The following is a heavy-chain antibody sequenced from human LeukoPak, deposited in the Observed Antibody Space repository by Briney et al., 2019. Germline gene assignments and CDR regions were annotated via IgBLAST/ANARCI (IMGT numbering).Heavy chain of an antibody. CDR2: INTDGTVT. CDR1: GFTFSKYW. J-gene: IGHJ4*02. Sequence: PGGSLRLSCAASGFTFSKYWMLWVRQAPGKGLESVSRINTDGTVTTYADSVKGRFTISRDNAKNSLYLQMNSLRAEDTAVYYCARGFDYWGQGTLVTVSS. CDR3: ARGFDY. V-gene: IGHV3-74*01.